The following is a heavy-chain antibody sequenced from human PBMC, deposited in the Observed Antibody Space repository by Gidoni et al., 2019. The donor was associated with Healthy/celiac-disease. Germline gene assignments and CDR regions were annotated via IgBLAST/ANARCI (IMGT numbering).Heavy chain of an antibody. J-gene: IGHJ4*02. Sequence: EVQLVESGGGLVQPGRSLRLSCTASGFTFGDYAMSWVRQAPGKGLEWVGFIRSKAYGGTTEYAASVKGRSTISRDDSKSIAYLQMNSLKTEDTAVYYCMVGGQEAVWFGLDYWGQGTLVTVSS. CDR1: GFTFGDYA. CDR2: IRSKAYGGTT. D-gene: IGHD3-10*01. V-gene: IGHV3-49*04. CDR3: MVGGQEAVWFGLDY.